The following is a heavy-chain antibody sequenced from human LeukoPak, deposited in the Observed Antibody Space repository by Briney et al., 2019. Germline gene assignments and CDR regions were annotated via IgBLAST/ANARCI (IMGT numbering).Heavy chain of an antibody. J-gene: IGHJ6*02. V-gene: IGHV4-59*01. Sequence: SETLSLTCTVSGGSISSYYCSWIRQPPGKGLEWIGYMYFSGRTNYNPSLESRVTISLDPPENQFPLELSSVPAAAPAVYYCARDRAGGGGMDVWGQGTTVTVSS. CDR3: ARDRAGGGGMDV. D-gene: IGHD3-10*01. CDR2: MYFSGRT. CDR1: GGSISSYY.